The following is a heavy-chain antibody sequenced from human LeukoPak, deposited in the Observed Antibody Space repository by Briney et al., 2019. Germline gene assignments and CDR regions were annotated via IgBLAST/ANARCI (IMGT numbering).Heavy chain of an antibody. CDR2: FDPEDGET. CDR1: GYTLTELS. J-gene: IGHJ4*02. Sequence: GASVKVSCKVSGYTLTELSMHWVRQAPGKGLEWMGGFDPEDGETIHAQKFQGRVTMTEDTSTDTAYMELSSLRSEDTAVYYCATGKYYDFWSGYGTFDYWGQGTLVTVSS. D-gene: IGHD3-3*01. V-gene: IGHV1-24*01. CDR3: ATGKYYDFWSGYGTFDY.